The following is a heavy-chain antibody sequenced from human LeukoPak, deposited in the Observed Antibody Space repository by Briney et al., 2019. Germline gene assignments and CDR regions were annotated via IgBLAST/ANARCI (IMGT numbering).Heavy chain of an antibody. CDR2: FFPGDSDT. CDR3: ARLRWHYYSSGLRADAFDI. CDR1: DYSFTSYW. V-gene: IGHV5-51*01. J-gene: IGHJ3*02. Sequence: GESLKISCQRLDYSFTSYWIGWVRQLPGKGLEWMGIFFPGDSDTRYSPSFQSHVTISADKSISTAYLQGSSLKASDTAMYCCARLRWHYYSSGLRADAFDIWGQGTMVTVSS. D-gene: IGHD3-22*01.